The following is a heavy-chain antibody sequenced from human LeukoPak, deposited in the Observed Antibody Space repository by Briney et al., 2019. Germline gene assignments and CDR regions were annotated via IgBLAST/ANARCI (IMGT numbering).Heavy chain of an antibody. CDR3: ARVRDGYFFDY. Sequence: SETLSLTCTVSGDSISTSGYYWSWIRQHPGTGLEWIAYIHYIGNTYYNPSLESRVTMSVDTSSNQFSLNVASVTAADTAVYYCARVRDGYFFDYWGQGILVTVSS. CDR2: IHYIGNT. V-gene: IGHV4-31*03. J-gene: IGHJ4*02. D-gene: IGHD4-17*01. CDR1: GDSISTSGYY.